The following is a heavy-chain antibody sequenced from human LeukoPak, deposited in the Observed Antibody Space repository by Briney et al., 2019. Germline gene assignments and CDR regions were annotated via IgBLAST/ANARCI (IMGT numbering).Heavy chain of an antibody. CDR3: ARRDLEGLWFDP. J-gene: IGHJ5*02. CDR1: GGSISSGSYY. Sequence: TSETLSLTCTVSGGSISSGSYYWSWIRQPPGKGLEWIGYIYYSGSTNYNPSLKSRVTISVDTSKNQFSLKLSSVTAADTAVYYCARRDLEGLWFDPWGQGTLVTVSS. CDR2: IYYSGST. V-gene: IGHV4-61*01.